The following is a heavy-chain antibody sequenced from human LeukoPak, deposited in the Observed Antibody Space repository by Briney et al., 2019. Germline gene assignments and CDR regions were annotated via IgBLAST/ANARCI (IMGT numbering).Heavy chain of an antibody. CDR3: ARVAEYSSSEGFDP. J-gene: IGHJ5*02. CDR2: ISAYNGNT. Sequence: GASVKVSCKASGYTFTSYGISWVRQAPGQGLEWMGWISAYNGNTNYAQNLQGRVTMTTDTSTSTAYMELRSLRSDDTAVYYCARVAEYSSSEGFDPWGQGTLVTVSS. V-gene: IGHV1-18*01. CDR1: GYTFTSYG. D-gene: IGHD6-6*01.